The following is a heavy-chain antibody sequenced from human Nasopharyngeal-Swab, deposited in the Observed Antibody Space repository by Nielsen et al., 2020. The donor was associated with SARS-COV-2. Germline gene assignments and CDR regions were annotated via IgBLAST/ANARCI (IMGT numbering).Heavy chain of an antibody. CDR1: GFTFTTYG. CDR3: AREQNLYCSGGSCYSSYYMDV. CDR2: VGSSNGHI. D-gene: IGHD2-15*01. V-gene: IGHV3-21*01. J-gene: IGHJ6*03. Sequence: GESLKISCAASGFTFTTYGMNWVRQAPGKGLEWVSYVGSSNGHIYYADSVKGRFTLSRDNAKNSLYLQMDSLRGEDTAVYYCAREQNLYCSGGSCYSSYYMDVWGKGTTVTVSS.